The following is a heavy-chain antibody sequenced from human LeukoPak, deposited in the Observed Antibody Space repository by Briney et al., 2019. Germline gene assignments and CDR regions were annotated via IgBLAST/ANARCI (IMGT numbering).Heavy chain of an antibody. J-gene: IGHJ6*03. CDR2: MNPNSGGT. V-gene: IGHV1-2*06. CDR3: ARGSTPRGYYYYMDV. Sequence: ASVKVSCKASGYTFTGYYMHWVRQAPGQGLEWMGRMNPNSGGTNYAQKFQGRVTMTRDTSISTAYMELSRLRSDDTAVYYCARGSTPRGYYYYMDVWGKGTTVTVSS. CDR1: GYTFTGYY.